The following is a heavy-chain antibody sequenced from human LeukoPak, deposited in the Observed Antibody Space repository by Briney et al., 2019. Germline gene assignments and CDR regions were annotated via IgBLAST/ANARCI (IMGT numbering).Heavy chain of an antibody. CDR1: GGTFSSYA. CDR3: ARSEYPWSGYYFDY. V-gene: IGHV1-69*05. Sequence: GASVKVSCKASGGTFSSYAINWVRQAPGQGLEWMGGIIPIFGTANYAQKFQGRVTITTVESTSTAYMELSSLRSEDTAVYYCARSEYPWSGYYFDYWGQGTLVTVSS. D-gene: IGHD3-3*01. J-gene: IGHJ4*02. CDR2: IIPIFGTA.